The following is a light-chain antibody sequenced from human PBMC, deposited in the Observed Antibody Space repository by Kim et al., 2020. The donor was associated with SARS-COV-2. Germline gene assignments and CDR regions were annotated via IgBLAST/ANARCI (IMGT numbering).Light chain of an antibody. J-gene: IGLJ2*01. CDR1: SLRSYY. Sequence: VALGQTVRITCKGDSLRSYYATWYQQKPGPAPKVVIYGKDNRPSGVPDRFSGSSSGNTAYLTITGTQAGDEADYYCNSRDSNDYVVFGGGTKVTVL. V-gene: IGLV3-19*01. CDR2: GKD. CDR3: NSRDSNDYVV.